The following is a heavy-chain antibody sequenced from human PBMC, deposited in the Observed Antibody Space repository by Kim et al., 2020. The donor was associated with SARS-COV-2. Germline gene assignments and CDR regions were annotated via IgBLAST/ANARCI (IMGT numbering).Heavy chain of an antibody. CDR1: GFAFADYW. J-gene: IGHJ4*02. CDR2: IDEPGSDT. D-gene: IGHD1-1*01. Sequence: GGSLRLSCAGSGFAFADYWMTWARQAPGKGLEVVANIDEPGSDTYYIESVEGRFSISRDNSRKSLFLQMNSLIAEDTAAYFCGRATGTGTVAYWGQGTLVIVSS. V-gene: IGHV3-7*01. CDR3: GRATGTGTVAY.